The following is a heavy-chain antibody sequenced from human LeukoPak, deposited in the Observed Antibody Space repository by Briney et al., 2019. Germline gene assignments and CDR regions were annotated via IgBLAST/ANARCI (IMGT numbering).Heavy chain of an antibody. CDR2: IHTTGRT. CDR1: GGSISSYY. Sequence: SETLSLTCTVSGGSISSYYWSWIRLPAGKGLEWIGRIHTTGRTKYNPSLKSRVTMSVDTSKNQFSLKLNSVTAADTAVYYCARAMVRGIVGWAPFELSNWFDPWGQGTLVTVSS. D-gene: IGHD3-10*01. V-gene: IGHV4-4*07. CDR3: ARAMVRGIVGWAPFELSNWFDP. J-gene: IGHJ5*02.